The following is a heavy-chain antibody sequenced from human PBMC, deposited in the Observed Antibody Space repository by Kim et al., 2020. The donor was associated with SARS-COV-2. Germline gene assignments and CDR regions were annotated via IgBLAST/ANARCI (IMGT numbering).Heavy chain of an antibody. J-gene: IGHJ6*02. CDR1: GFTFSSYA. V-gene: IGHV3-23*01. CDR3: AKDGGFGELSLYGMDV. CDR2: ISGSGGST. D-gene: IGHD3-10*01. Sequence: GGSLRLSCAASGFTFSSYAMSWVRQAPGKGLEWVSAISGSGGSTYYADSVKGRFTISRDNSKNTLYLQMNSLRAEDTAVYYCAKDGGFGELSLYGMDVWGQGTTVTVSS.